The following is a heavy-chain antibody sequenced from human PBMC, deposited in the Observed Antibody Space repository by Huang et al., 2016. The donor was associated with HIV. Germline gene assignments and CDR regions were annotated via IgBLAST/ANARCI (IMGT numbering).Heavy chain of an antibody. D-gene: IGHD2-15*01. CDR2: IYFDDSDA. V-gene: IGHV5-51*03. CDR3: ARRRRGGFDI. Sequence: EVQLVQSGAEVKRPGESLKISCKGSRYNFAGYWIGWVRQMPGKGLEWMGSIYFDDSDARYSPSWQGQVTISADTSLYSSYLQWTSLRASDTAIFYCARRRRGGFDIWGQGTLVTVSS. J-gene: IGHJ3*02. CDR1: RYNFAGYW.